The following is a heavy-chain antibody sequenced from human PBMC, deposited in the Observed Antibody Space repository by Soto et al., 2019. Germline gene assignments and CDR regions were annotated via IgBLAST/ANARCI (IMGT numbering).Heavy chain of an antibody. CDR1: GFTFSSYA. Sequence: VQLLESGGGLVQPGGSLRLSCAASGFTFSSYAMSWVRQAPGKGLEWVAVISYDGSNKYYADSVKGRFTISRDNSKNTLYLQMNSLRAEDTAVYYCARDQDVVRGVISGMDVWGQGTTVTVSS. CDR2: ISYDGSNK. D-gene: IGHD3-10*01. J-gene: IGHJ6*02. CDR3: ARDQDVVRGVISGMDV. V-gene: IGHV3-30-3*01.